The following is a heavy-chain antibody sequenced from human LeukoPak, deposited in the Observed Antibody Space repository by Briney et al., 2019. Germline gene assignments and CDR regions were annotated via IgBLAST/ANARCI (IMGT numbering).Heavy chain of an antibody. Sequence: GGSLRLSCAASGFTFSNYAMHWVRQAPGKGLEYVSGISSNGGRTYFGNSVKGRFTISRDNSKNTLYLQMGSLRPEDMAVYYCARAMXNWXDXXXFDIWGQGTXVTVSS. CDR1: GFTFSNYA. V-gene: IGHV3-64*01. J-gene: IGHJ3*02. D-gene: IGHD1-20*01. CDR2: ISSNGGRT. CDR3: ARAMXNWXDXXXFDI.